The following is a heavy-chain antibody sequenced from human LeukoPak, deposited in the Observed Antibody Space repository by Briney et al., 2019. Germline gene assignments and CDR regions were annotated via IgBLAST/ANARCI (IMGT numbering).Heavy chain of an antibody. CDR3: ARDMTRAVPIPGTYYYAYAMDV. CDR1: GGSISSYF. V-gene: IGHV4-59*01. CDR2: VYYRGST. J-gene: IGHJ6*02. Sequence: PSETLSLTCTVSGGSISSYFWNWIRQSPGKGLEWVGYVYYRGSTNYNPSLKSRVTISVDTSKNQFSLELSSVTAADTAVYYCARDMTRAVPIPGTYYYAYAMDVWGQGTPVTVSS. D-gene: IGHD6-13*01.